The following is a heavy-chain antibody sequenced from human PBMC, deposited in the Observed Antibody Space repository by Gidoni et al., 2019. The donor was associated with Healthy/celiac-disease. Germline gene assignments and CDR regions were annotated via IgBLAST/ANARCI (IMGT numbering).Heavy chain of an antibody. Sequence: GGSTYYADSVKGRFTISRDNSKNTLYLQMNSLRAEDTAVYYCAKVASHEEYQLLFLGYGMDVWGQGTTVTVSS. D-gene: IGHD2-2*01. CDR3: AKVASHEEYQLLFLGYGMDV. J-gene: IGHJ6*02. V-gene: IGHV3-23*01. CDR2: GGST.